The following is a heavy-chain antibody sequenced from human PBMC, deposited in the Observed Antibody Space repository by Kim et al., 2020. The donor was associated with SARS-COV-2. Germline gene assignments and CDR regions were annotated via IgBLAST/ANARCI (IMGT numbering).Heavy chain of an antibody. Sequence: GGSLRLSCAASGFTFSSYAMSWVRQAPGKGLEWVSAISGSGGSTYYADSVKGRFTISRDNSKNTLYLQMNSLRAEDTAVYYCAKDTPNWNDRYYGMDVWGQGTTVTVSS. D-gene: IGHD1-1*01. CDR2: ISGSGGST. CDR1: GFTFSSYA. J-gene: IGHJ6*02. V-gene: IGHV3-23*01. CDR3: AKDTPNWNDRYYGMDV.